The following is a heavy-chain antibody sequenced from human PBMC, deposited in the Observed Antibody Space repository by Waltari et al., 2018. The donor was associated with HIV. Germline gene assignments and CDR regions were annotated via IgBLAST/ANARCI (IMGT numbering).Heavy chain of an antibody. V-gene: IGHV4-38-2*01. CDR1: DFSISSGHY. J-gene: IGHJ4*02. CDR3: ARQPAPDSTWFQIYFDY. CDR2: VFHSGST. D-gene: IGHD6-13*01. Sequence: QVQLQESGPGLVKPSDTLSLTCAVSDFSISSGHYWGWIRQSPGTGLAWIGSVFHSGSTFDKPYFKSRVSISVDTSKNQFSRKLTSVTAADTAVYYCARQPAPDSTWFQIYFDYWGQGTVVTVSS.